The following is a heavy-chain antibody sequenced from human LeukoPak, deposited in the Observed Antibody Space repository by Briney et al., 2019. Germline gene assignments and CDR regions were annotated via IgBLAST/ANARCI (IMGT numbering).Heavy chain of an antibody. V-gene: IGHV3-7*01. CDR2: INQDGSEK. J-gene: IGHJ4*02. Sequence: GGSLSLSCAPSGFTFSRYWMTWVRQSPGRGREWVANINQDGSEKYNGDSVTGRFTISRDNAENSLFLQMNSLRADDTGVYYCARAREAPANVFPDHWGQGVVVTVSS. CDR3: ARAREAPANVFPDH. D-gene: IGHD2-15*01. CDR1: GFTFSRYW.